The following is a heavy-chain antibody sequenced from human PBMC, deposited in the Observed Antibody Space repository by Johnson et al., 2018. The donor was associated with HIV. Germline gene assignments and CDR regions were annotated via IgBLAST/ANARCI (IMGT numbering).Heavy chain of an antibody. D-gene: IGHD2-21*02. CDR2: ISSDGTNT. CDR1: GFTFSSYE. CDR3: ASGVTPRAPLRI. V-gene: IGHV3-30*04. Sequence: QVQLVESGGGVVRPGGSLRLSCTASGFTFSSYEMNWVRQAPGKGLEWVAVISSDGTNTYYTDSVKGRFTISRDNTKNTVSLQMIILRPKDTGVYYCASGVTPRAPLRIWGQGTMVIVSS. J-gene: IGHJ3*02.